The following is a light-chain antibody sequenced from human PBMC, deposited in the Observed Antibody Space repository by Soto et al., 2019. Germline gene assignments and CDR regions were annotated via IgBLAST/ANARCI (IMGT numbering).Light chain of an antibody. V-gene: IGLV2-14*01. J-gene: IGLJ2*01. Sequence: QSALTQPASVSGSPGQSVTISCTGTSSDVGGYNYVSWYQQHPGKVPKLMIYDVSNRPSGVSNRFSASKSGNTASLTISGLQAEDDGDYYCSSYTSSSSLVFGGGTKLTVL. CDR1: SSDVGGYNY. CDR2: DVS. CDR3: SSYTSSSSLV.